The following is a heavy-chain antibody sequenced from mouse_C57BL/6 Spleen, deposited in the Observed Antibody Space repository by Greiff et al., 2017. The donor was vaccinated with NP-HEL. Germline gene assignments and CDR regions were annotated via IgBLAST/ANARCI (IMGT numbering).Heavy chain of an antibody. CDR2: IYPSDSET. V-gene: IGHV1-61*01. CDR1: GYTFTSYW. Sequence: VQLQQPGAELVRPGSSVKLSCKASGYTFTSYWMDWVKQRPGQGLEWIGNIYPSDSETHYNQKFKDKATLTVDKSSSTAYMQLSSLTSEDSAVYYCARGNDGYLLFDYWGQGTTLTVSS. CDR3: ARGNDGYLLFDY. D-gene: IGHD2-3*01. J-gene: IGHJ2*01.